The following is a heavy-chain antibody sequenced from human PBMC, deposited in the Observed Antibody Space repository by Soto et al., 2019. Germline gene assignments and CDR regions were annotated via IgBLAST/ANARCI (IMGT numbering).Heavy chain of an antibody. D-gene: IGHD3-22*01. Sequence: SETLSLTCTVSGGSISSGGYYWSWIRQHPGKGLEWIGYIYYSGSTYYNPSLKSRVTISVDTSKNQFSLKLSSVTAADTAVYYCARDRGYYYDSSARYPGGVRAFDIWGQGTMVTVSS. CDR1: GGSISSGGYY. CDR2: IYYSGST. V-gene: IGHV4-31*03. CDR3: ARDRGYYYDSSARYPGGVRAFDI. J-gene: IGHJ3*02.